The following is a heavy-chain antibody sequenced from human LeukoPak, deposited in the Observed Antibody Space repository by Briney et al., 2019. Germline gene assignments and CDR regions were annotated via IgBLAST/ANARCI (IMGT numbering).Heavy chain of an antibody. D-gene: IGHD5-18*01. CDR1: GYTFTGYY. Sequence: ASVKVSCKASGYTFTGYYMHWVRQAPGQGLEWMGWINPNSGGTNYAQKFQGRVTMTRDTSISTAYMELSRLRSDDTAVYHCASFALRGYSYVPDYWGQGTLVTVSS. CDR3: ASFALRGYSYVPDY. J-gene: IGHJ4*02. V-gene: IGHV1-2*02. CDR2: INPNSGGT.